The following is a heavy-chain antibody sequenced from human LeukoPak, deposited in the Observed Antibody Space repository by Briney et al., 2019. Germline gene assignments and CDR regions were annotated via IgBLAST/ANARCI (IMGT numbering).Heavy chain of an antibody. D-gene: IGHD2-2*01. V-gene: IGHV4-59*11. CDR3: ARYCSSTSCYPRGFDY. CDR1: GGSISSHY. CDR2: IYYSGST. J-gene: IGHJ4*02. Sequence: SETLSLTCTVSGGSISSHYWSWTRQPPGKGLEWIGYIYYSGSTNYNPSLKSRVTISVDTSKNQFSLKLSSVTAADTAVYYCARYCSSTSCYPRGFDYWGQGTLVTVSS.